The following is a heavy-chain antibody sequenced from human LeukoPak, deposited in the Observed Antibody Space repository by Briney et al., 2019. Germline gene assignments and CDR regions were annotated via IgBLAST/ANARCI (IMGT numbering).Heavy chain of an antibody. CDR1: GFTFSSYE. CDR3: ARGTPLDS. J-gene: IGHJ5*01. Sequence: GGSLRLSCAASGFTFSSYEMNWVRQAPGRGLEWVSYISSSGSTKYYADSVKGRFTISRDNAKNSLFLQMNSLRAEDTAVYYCARGTPLDSWGQGTLVTVSS. V-gene: IGHV3-48*03. CDR2: ISSSGSTK.